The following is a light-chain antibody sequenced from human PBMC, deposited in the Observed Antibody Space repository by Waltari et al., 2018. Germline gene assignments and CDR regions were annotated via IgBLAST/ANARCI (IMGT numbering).Light chain of an antibody. J-gene: IGKJ2*01. CDR2: GAS. Sequence: EIVLTQSPGTLSFSPGERATLSCRASQSVSSSYLAWYQQNPGQAPRLLMYGASSRATGIPDRFSGSGSGTDFTLTISRLEPEDFAVYYCQQYGSSPYTFGQGTKLEIK. CDR3: QQYGSSPYT. CDR1: QSVSSSY. V-gene: IGKV3-20*01.